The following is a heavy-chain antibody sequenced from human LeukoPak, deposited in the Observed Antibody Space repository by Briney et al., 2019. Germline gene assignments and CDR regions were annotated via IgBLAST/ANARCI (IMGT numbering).Heavy chain of an antibody. CDR1: GDGVSSNSAA. V-gene: IGHV6-1*01. Sequence: SLTLSLTCAISGDGVSSNSAAWNWSRQSPSRGFEWLGRTYYRSKWYNDYAVSVKSRITINPDTSRNQFSLHLNSVTPEDTAVYYCTREAVWGTSDYWAQGTLVTVSS. D-gene: IGHD3-16*01. CDR2: TYYRSKWYN. CDR3: TREAVWGTSDY. J-gene: IGHJ4*02.